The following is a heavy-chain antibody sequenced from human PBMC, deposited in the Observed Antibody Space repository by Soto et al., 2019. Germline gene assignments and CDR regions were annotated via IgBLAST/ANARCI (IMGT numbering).Heavy chain of an antibody. CDR2: IGSGSTNI. D-gene: IGHD3-16*02. J-gene: IGHJ2*01. CDR3: AGGVIGGRDWYFAS. V-gene: IGHV3-21*01. CDR1: GFTFSSYS. Sequence: PGGSLRLSCAASGFTFSSYSMNWVRQAPGKGLEWVSSIGSGSTNIYYTDSVKGRFTISRDNAKDSLYLQMNSLRAEDTAVYYCAGGVIGGRDWYFASGAVAPWSLSPQ.